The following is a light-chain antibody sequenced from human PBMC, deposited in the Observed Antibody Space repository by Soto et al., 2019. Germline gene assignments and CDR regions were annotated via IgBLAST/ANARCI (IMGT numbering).Light chain of an antibody. Sequence: DILLTPSPATLSLSPVERATLSCRASPSVPNYVAWYQQKPGQAPRLLIYGPSNRATGIPDRFSGSGSGTDFTLTISSLEPEDFAVYFCQHYGTSPFTFGQGTRLE. CDR1: PSVPNY. J-gene: IGKJ5*01. V-gene: IGKV3-20*01. CDR3: QHYGTSPFT. CDR2: GPS.